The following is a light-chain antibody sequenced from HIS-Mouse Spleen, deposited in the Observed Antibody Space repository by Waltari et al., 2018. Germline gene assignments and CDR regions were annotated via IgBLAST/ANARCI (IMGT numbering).Light chain of an antibody. CDR1: SSDVGSYNL. Sequence: QSALTQPASVSGSPGQSITISCTGTSSDVGSYNLFSWYQQHHGKSPKLMIYEGSKRPSGVSNRFSGSKSGNTASLTISGLQAEDEADYYCCSYAGSSTPWVFGGGTKLTVL. CDR3: CSYAGSSTPWV. J-gene: IGLJ3*02. V-gene: IGLV2-23*01. CDR2: EGS.